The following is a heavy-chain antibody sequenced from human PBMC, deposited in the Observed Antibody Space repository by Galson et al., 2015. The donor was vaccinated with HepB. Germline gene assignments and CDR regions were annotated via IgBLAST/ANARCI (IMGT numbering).Heavy chain of an antibody. V-gene: IGHV3-33*08. CDR2: IWYDGSNK. CDR1: GFTFSSYG. D-gene: IGHD3-22*01. J-gene: IGHJ4*02. Sequence: SLRLSCAASGFTFSSYGMHWVRQAPGKGLEWVAVIWYDGSNKYYADSVKGRFTISRDNSKNTLYLQMNSLRAEDTAVYYCARERSYSSGYYFDYWGQGTLVTVSS. CDR3: ARERSYSSGYYFDY.